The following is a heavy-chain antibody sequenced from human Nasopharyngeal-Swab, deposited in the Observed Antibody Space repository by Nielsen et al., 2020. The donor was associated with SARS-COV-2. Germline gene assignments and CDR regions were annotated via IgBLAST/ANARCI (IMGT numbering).Heavy chain of an antibody. CDR3: ARNAGSGTRQSWFDP. CDR2: IWHDGSHE. D-gene: IGHD3-10*01. Sequence: WIRQPPGKGLEWVANIWHDGSHENYVDSMKGRFTISRDNSKKTLYLQMNSLRAEDTATYYCARNAGSGTRQSWFDPWGQGTLVTVSS. J-gene: IGHJ5*02. V-gene: IGHV3-33*01.